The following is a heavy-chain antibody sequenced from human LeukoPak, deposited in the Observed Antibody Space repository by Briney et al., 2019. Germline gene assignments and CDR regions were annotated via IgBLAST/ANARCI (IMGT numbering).Heavy chain of an antibody. J-gene: IGHJ4*02. D-gene: IGHD4-23*01. CDR3: AKSVLVTSWVRYFDY. CDR2: ISPSGDIT. Sequence: PGGSLRLSCAASGFIFNSHGMNWVRQAPGKGLEWVSGISPSGDITYYADSVKGRFTISRDNSKNTLYLQMNSLRAEDTAVYYCAKSVLVTSWVRYFDYWGQGTLVTVSS. V-gene: IGHV3-23*01. CDR1: GFIFNSHG.